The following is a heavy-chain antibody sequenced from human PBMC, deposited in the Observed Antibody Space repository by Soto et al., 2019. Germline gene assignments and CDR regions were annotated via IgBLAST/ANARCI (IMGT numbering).Heavy chain of an antibody. V-gene: IGHV3-9*01. D-gene: IGHD6-19*01. Sequence: EVQLVESGGGLVQPGRSLRLSCAASGFTFDDYAMHWVRQAPGKGLEWVSGISWNSGSIGYADSVKGRFTISRDNAKNSLYLQMYSLRAEDTALYYCAKDLFPIAVAGTTDYWGQGTLVTVSS. CDR1: GFTFDDYA. CDR3: AKDLFPIAVAGTTDY. J-gene: IGHJ4*02. CDR2: ISWNSGSI.